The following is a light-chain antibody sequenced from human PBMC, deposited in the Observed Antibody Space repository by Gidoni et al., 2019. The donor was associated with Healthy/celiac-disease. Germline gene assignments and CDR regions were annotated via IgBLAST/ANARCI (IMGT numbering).Light chain of an antibody. CDR1: SLRSYY. J-gene: IGLJ1*01. CDR2: GKN. CDR3: NSRDSSGNLYV. Sequence: SSELTQDPAVSVALGQTGRFTCQGDSLRSYYASWYQQKPGQSPVLIIYGKNNRPSGIPDRFSGSSSGNTASLTITGAQAEDEADYYCNSRDSSGNLYVFGTGTKVTVL. V-gene: IGLV3-19*01.